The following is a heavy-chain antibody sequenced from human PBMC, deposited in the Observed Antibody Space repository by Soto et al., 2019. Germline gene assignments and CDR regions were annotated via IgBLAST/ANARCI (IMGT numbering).Heavy chain of an antibody. CDR1: GFTFSNYW. CDR2: IKQDGSQK. D-gene: IGHD3-22*01. Sequence: PGGSLRLSCAASGFTFSNYWMSWVRQAPGKGLEWVANIKQDGSQKWYLDFVKGRFTISRDNAKNSLYLQMNSLRAEDTAVYYCARGDYHDTSGPFSDAFDIWGRGTMVTV. CDR3: ARGDYHDTSGPFSDAFDI. J-gene: IGHJ3*02. V-gene: IGHV3-7*04.